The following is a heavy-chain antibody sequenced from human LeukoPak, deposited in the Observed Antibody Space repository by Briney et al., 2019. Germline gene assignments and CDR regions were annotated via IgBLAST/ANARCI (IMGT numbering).Heavy chain of an antibody. D-gene: IGHD3-3*01. V-gene: IGHV4-30-2*01. J-gene: IGHJ4*02. CDR2: IYHSGST. Sequence: SQTLSLTCTVSGGSISSGGFYWSWIRQPPGKGLEWIGYIYHSGSTYYNPSLKSRVTISVDTSKNQFSLKLSSVTAADTAVYYCARVVGFWSGPTDYWGQGTLVTVSS. CDR1: GGSISSGGFY. CDR3: ARVVGFWSGPTDY.